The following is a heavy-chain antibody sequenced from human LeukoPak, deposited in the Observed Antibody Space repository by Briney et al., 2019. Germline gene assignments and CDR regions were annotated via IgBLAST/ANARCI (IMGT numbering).Heavy chain of an antibody. Sequence: ASVKVSCKASGGTFSSYAISWVRQAPGQGLEWMGGIIPIFGTANYAQKFQGRVTITADESTSTAYMELSSLRSEDTAVYYCERGYSSSSYYYSTDVWGQGTTVTVSS. D-gene: IGHD6-6*01. J-gene: IGHJ6*02. CDR3: ERGYSSSSYYYSTDV. CDR2: IIPIFGTA. V-gene: IGHV1-69*13. CDR1: GGTFSSYA.